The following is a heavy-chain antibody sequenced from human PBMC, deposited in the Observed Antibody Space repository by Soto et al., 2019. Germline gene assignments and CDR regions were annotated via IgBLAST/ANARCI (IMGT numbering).Heavy chain of an antibody. CDR3: GSSRGFNYGYVLVPPDY. J-gene: IGHJ4*01. CDR2: MSTSGGST. Sequence: EVQLLESGGGLVQPGGSLRLSCAASGFTFSNYAMTWVRQAPGKGLQWVSTMSTSGGSTYYAESVKGQFTISRDNSQNIVVSQMNSRGDYDTAVYYCGSSRGFNYGYVLVPPDYWGHGTPVTVAS. CDR1: GFTFSNYA. V-gene: IGHV3-23*01. D-gene: IGHD5-18*01.